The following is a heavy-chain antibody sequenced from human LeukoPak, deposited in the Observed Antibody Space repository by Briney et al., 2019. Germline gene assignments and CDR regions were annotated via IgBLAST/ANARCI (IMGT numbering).Heavy chain of an antibody. V-gene: IGHV1-2*02. Sequence: ASVKVSCKASGYTFTGYYMHWVRQAPGQGLEWMGWINPNSGGTNYAQKFQGRVTMTRDTSISTAYMELSRLRSDDTSVYYCARVLVSCSSTSCDTGLGGADPTSNWFDPWGQGTLVTVSS. D-gene: IGHD2-2*02. CDR3: ARVLVSCSSTSCDTGLGGADPTSNWFDP. CDR1: GYTFTGYY. CDR2: INPNSGGT. J-gene: IGHJ5*02.